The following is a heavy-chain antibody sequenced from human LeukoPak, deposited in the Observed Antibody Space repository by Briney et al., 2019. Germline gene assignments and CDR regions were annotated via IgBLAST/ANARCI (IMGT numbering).Heavy chain of an antibody. CDR2: IYDSGST. V-gene: IGHV4-59*01. CDR1: GGSISSYH. CDR3: ARGSWYFYV. Sequence: PSETLSLTCTLSGGSISSYHWSWIRQPPGKGLEWFGYIYDSGSTNYKPSLKSRVTISVDTSKNQFSLKLSSVTAADAAVYYCARGSWYFYVWGRGTLVTVSS. J-gene: IGHJ2*01.